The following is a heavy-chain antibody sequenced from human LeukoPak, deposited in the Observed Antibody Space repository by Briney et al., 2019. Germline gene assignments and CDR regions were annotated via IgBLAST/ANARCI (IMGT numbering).Heavy chain of an antibody. J-gene: IGHJ4*02. V-gene: IGHV3-66*01. CDR1: GFTVSSNY. D-gene: IGHD3-9*01. CDR3: AREGYYDILTGYYVDY. CDR2: IYSGGST. Sequence: GGSLRLSCAASGFTVSSNYMSWVRQAPGKGLEWVSVIYSGGSTYYADSVKGRFTISRDNAKNSLYLQMNSLRAEDTAVYYCAREGYYDILTGYYVDYWGQGTLVTVSS.